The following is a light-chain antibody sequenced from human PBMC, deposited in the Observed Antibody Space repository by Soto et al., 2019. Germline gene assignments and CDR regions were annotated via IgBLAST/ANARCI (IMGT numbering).Light chain of an antibody. Sequence: DVQMTQSPSSLSAFVGARVTITCRASQGIAPYLAWFQQKPGKVPKLLIYATSTLQSGVPSRFSGSGSGTDFTLTISSLLPEDVGTYYCQKYNSAPLTFGGGTKVEIK. J-gene: IGKJ4*01. V-gene: IGKV1-27*01. CDR3: QKYNSAPLT. CDR1: QGIAPY. CDR2: ATS.